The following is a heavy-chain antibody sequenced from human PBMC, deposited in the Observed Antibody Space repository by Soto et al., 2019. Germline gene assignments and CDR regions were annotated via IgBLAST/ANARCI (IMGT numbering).Heavy chain of an antibody. Sequence: SETLSLTCTVSGGSISSSSYYWGWIRQPPGKGLEWIGSIYYSGSTYYNPSLKSRVTISVDTSKNQFSLKLSSVTAADTAVYYCARAPKLAARQSYFDYWGQGTLVTVSS. CDR1: GGSISSSSYY. J-gene: IGHJ4*02. CDR2: IYYSGST. D-gene: IGHD6-6*01. CDR3: ARAPKLAARQSYFDY. V-gene: IGHV4-39*01.